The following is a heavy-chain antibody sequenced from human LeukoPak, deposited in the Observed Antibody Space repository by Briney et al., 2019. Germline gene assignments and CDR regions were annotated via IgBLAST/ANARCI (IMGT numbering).Heavy chain of an antibody. J-gene: IGHJ4*02. CDR3: AKWGPHCVGDYCPALDS. V-gene: IGHV3-7*01. CDR1: RFTFSNYW. Sequence: GGSLRLSCVASRFTFSNYWMSWVRQAPGKGLEGVANINQDGSKKPYADSMKGRFTISRDNAKESLYLQLNSLRADDTAVYYCAKWGPHCVGDYCPALDSWGQGTLVTVSS. CDR2: INQDGSKK. D-gene: IGHD2-21*02.